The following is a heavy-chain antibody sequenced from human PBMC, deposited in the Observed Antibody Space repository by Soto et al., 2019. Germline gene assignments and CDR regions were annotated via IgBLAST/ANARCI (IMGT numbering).Heavy chain of an antibody. Sequence: SETLSLTCAVYGGSFSGYYWSWIRQPPGMGLEWIGEINHSGSTNYNPSLKSRVTISVDTTKNQFSLKLSSVTAADTAVYYCGREGIMVTTCAFDIWGQGTMVT. D-gene: IGHD5-18*01. CDR3: GREGIMVTTCAFDI. J-gene: IGHJ3*02. V-gene: IGHV4-34*01. CDR1: GGSFSGYY. CDR2: INHSGST.